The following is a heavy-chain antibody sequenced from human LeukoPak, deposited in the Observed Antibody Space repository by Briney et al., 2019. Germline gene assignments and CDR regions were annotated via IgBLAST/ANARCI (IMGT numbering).Heavy chain of an antibody. V-gene: IGHV3-23*01. Sequence: GGSLRLSCAASGFTFSTYAMSWVRQAPGKGLEWVSAISGSGGYTYYADSVKGRFTISRDNSKNTLYLQMNSLRAEDTAVYYCAKANYYDSSGYYLHWGQGTLVTVSS. CDR3: AKANYYDSSGYYLH. CDR1: GFTFSTYA. D-gene: IGHD3-22*01. J-gene: IGHJ4*02. CDR2: ISGSGGYT.